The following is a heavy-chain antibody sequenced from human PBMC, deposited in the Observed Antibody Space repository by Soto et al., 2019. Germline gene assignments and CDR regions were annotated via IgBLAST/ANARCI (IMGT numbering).Heavy chain of an antibody. Sequence: QVQLQESGPGLVKPSETLSLTCTVSGGSISSYYWSWIRQPPGKGLEWIGDRYYSGRTNYNPSLKRRVTISVDTSKNQFSLKLSSVTAADTAVYFCARRYGLSAFDIWGQGTRVTVSS. V-gene: IGHV4-59*08. CDR3: ARRYGLSAFDI. D-gene: IGHD3-10*01. CDR2: RYYSGRT. J-gene: IGHJ3*02. CDR1: GGSISSYY.